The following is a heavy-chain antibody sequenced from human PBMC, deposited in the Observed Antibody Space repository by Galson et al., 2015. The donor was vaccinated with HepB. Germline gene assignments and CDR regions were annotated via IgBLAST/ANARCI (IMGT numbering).Heavy chain of an antibody. D-gene: IGHD2-21*02. CDR1: GGIFKNFT. CDR2: IVPIFGTA. V-gene: IGHV1-69*13. CDR3: ARVDCGSDCFLGLGEFDQ. Sequence: SVKVSCKASGGIFKNFTISWVRQAPGQGLEWMGTIVPIFGTANYAQKFQGRVTITADESTSIAYLELSSLRSDDTAVYYCARVDCGSDCFLGLGEFDQWGQGTLVTVSS. J-gene: IGHJ4*02.